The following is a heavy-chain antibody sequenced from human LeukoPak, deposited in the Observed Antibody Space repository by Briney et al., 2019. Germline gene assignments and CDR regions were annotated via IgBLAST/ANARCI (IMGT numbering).Heavy chain of an antibody. J-gene: IGHJ4*02. D-gene: IGHD1-26*01. CDR3: ARQGVGATDC. V-gene: IGHV4-39*01. Sequence: SETLSLTCTVSGGSISSSTYYWAWIRQSPGKGLEWIGSITYSGSTYYNPSLESRVTISVDTSKNQFSLRLISVTAVDTAVYYCARQGVGATDCWGQGTLVTVSS. CDR2: ITYSGST. CDR1: GGSISSSTYY.